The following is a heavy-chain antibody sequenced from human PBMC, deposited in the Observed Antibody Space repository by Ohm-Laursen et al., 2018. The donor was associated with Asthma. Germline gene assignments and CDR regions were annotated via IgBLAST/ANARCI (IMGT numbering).Heavy chain of an antibody. D-gene: IGHD2-21*02. V-gene: IGHV1-69*13. J-gene: IGHJ4*02. CDR2: IIAIFGKA. CDR3: ARQYGGGDCYSGAQSGIDY. Sequence: ASVKVSCKASGGTFSSYAISWVRQAPGQGLEWMGGIIAIFGKANYAQKFQGRVTITADESTSTAYMELSSLRSEDTAVYYCARQYGGGDCYSGAQSGIDYWGQGTLVTVSS. CDR1: GGTFSSYA.